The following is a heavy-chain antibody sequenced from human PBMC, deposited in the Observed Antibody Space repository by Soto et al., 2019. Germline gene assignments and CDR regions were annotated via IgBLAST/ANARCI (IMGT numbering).Heavy chain of an antibody. CDR1: GFTLSGYA. Sequence: VQMAESGGGLAQPGGSLRLSCAASGFTLSGYAMDWVRQAPGKGLEYVSGISSNGVGTYYANSVQGRFTISRDNSKNTVDLQMGSLRPEDMAVYYCARRARPDFYYMDVWGKGTTVTVSS. J-gene: IGHJ6*03. CDR3: ARRARPDFYYMDV. V-gene: IGHV3-64*01. CDR2: ISSNGVGT. D-gene: IGHD6-6*01.